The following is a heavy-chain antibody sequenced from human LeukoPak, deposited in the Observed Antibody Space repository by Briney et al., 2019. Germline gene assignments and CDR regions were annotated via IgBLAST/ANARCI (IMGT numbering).Heavy chain of an antibody. J-gene: IGHJ4*02. CDR3: AIVIVPAD. Sequence: ASVKVSCKGSGYTLTGYYIHWMRQAPGQGLEWMGWINCNSGGTNYSQKFQGRVTMTRDTSISTAYMELNRLRSDDTAVYYWAIVIVPADWGQGTLVTVSS. V-gene: IGHV1-2*02. CDR2: INCNSGGT. D-gene: IGHD2-2*01. CDR1: GYTLTGYY.